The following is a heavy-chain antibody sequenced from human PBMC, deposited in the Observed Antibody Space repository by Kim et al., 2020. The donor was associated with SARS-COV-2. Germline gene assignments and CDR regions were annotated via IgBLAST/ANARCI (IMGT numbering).Heavy chain of an antibody. D-gene: IGHD2-8*01. CDR1: GFTFSSYG. J-gene: IGHJ6*02. Sequence: GGSLRLSCAASGFTFSSYGMHWVRQAPGKGLEWVAVISYDGSNKYYADSVKGRFTISRDNSKNTLYLQMNSLRAEDTVVYYCAKMYRGNYYYGMDVWGQGATATISS. CDR3: AKMYRGNYYYGMDV. V-gene: IGHV3-30*18. CDR2: ISYDGSNK.